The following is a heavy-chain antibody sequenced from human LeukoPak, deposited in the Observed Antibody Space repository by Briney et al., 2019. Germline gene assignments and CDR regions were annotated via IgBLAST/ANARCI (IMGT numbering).Heavy chain of an antibody. Sequence: RASVKVSCKASGYTFTGYYIHWVRQAPGQGLEWMGWINPNSGGTNYAQKFQGRVTVTRDTSISTAYMELRSLRSDDTAVYYCAREVPYYYGSGSPPLGWFDPWGQGTLVTVSS. CDR1: GYTFTGYY. CDR2: INPNSGGT. CDR3: AREVPYYYGSGSPPLGWFDP. J-gene: IGHJ5*02. D-gene: IGHD3-10*01. V-gene: IGHV1-2*02.